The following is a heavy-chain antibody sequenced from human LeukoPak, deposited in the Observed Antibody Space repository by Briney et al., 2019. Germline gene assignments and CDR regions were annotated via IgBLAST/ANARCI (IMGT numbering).Heavy chain of an antibody. CDR1: GYTFAGYY. CDR3: ARGGLYYYGSGSYSAFDI. Sequence: ASVKVSCKASGYTFAGYYMHWVRQAPGQGLQWMGWINPNSGGTNYAQKFQGRGTMTRDTSISTAYMELSRLRSDDTAVYYCARGGLYYYGSGSYSAFDIWGQGTMVTVSS. V-gene: IGHV1-2*02. D-gene: IGHD3-10*01. CDR2: INPNSGGT. J-gene: IGHJ3*02.